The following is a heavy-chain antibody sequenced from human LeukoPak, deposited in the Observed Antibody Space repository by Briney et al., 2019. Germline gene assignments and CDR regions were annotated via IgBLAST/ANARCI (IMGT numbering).Heavy chain of an antibody. J-gene: IGHJ4*02. CDR3: ATIGDRRTGELYRIDY. Sequence: GGSLRLSCAASGFTFSDHYMDWVRQAPGKGPEWVGRTRNKANSYTTEYAAPGKGRFTISRDDSKNSLYLQMNSLRAEDAAVYYCATIGDRRTGELYRIDYWGQGTLVTVSS. CDR2: TRNKANSYTT. CDR1: GFTFSDHY. V-gene: IGHV3-72*01. D-gene: IGHD7-27*01.